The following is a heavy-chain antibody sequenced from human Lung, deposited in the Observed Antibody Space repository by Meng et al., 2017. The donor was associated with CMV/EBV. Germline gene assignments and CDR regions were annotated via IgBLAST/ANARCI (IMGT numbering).Heavy chain of an antibody. Sequence: SVXVSCKASGGTFSSYAISWVRQAPGQGLEWMGGIIPILGIANYAQKFQGRVTITADKSTSTAYMELSSLRSEDTAVYYCARAFDSNYDCYYYGMDVWGQGTTVTVSS. CDR3: ARAFDSNYDCYYYGMDV. CDR1: GGTFSSYA. J-gene: IGHJ6*02. CDR2: IIPILGIA. V-gene: IGHV1-69*10. D-gene: IGHD4-11*01.